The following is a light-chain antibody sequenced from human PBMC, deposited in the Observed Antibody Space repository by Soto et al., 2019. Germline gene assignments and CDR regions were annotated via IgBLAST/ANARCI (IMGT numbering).Light chain of an antibody. CDR3: SSYAGSNNFV. V-gene: IGLV2-8*01. J-gene: IGLJ1*01. CDR2: EVT. Sequence: QSVLTQSPSASGSSGQSVTISCTGTSSDVGGYKYVSWYQQHPDKAPKLVIYEVTKRPSGVPDRVSASKSGNTASLTVSGLRAEDEADYYCSSYAGSNNFVFGSGTKVTVL. CDR1: SSDVGGYKY.